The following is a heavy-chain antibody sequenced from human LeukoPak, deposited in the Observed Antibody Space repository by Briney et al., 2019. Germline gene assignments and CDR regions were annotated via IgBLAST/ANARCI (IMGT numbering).Heavy chain of an antibody. CDR3: AREQGYCGGDCYSS. D-gene: IGHD2-21*02. CDR2: ISSSSSYI. V-gene: IGHV3-21*01. CDR1: GFTFSSYS. J-gene: IGHJ4*02. Sequence: PGGSLRLSCAASGFTFSSYSMTWVRQAPGKGLEWVSSISSSSSYIYYADSVKGRFTISRDNAKNSLYLQMNSLRAEDTAVYYCAREQGYCGGDCYSSWGQGTLVTVSS.